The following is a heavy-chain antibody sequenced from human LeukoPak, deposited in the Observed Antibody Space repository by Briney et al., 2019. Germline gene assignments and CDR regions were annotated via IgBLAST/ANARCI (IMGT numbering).Heavy chain of an antibody. J-gene: IGHJ3*02. V-gene: IGHV4-39*01. CDR3: ARQVNHAFDI. D-gene: IGHD1-14*01. Sequence: SETLSVTRSVSGGPFPTSSEFYAWGWVRRPPGKGLEWIGSIYYSGSTYYNPSLESRVTISMDTSRNQFSLKLSSVTGADTAVYYCARQVNHAFDIWGQGTMVIVSS. CDR1: GGPFPTSSEFYA. CDR2: IYYSGST.